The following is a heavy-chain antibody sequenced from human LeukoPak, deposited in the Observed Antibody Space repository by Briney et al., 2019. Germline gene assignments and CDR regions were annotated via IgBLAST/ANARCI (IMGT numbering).Heavy chain of an antibody. J-gene: IGHJ6*02. CDR1: GFTFDDYA. CDR2: ISWNSGSI. CDR3: ARDPVTSSGYYYVSSYYGMDV. D-gene: IGHD3-22*01. V-gene: IGHV3-9*01. Sequence: GRSLRLSCAASGFTFDDYAMHWVRQAPGKGLEWVSGISWNSGSIGYADSVKGRFTISRDNAKNSLYLQMNSLRAEDTAVYYCARDPVTSSGYYYVSSYYGMDVWGQGTTVTVSS.